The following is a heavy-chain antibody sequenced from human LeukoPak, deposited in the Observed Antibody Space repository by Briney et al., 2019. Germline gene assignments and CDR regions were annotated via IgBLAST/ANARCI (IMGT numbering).Heavy chain of an antibody. D-gene: IGHD6-19*01. CDR1: GYTFTSYY. CDR2: INPSGGST. Sequence: ASVKVSCKASGYTFTSYYMHWVRQAPGQGLEWMGIINPSGGSTSYAQKFQGRVTMTRDTSTSTAYMEPSSLTSEDTAVYYCARRYISGWDNYYGMDVWGQGTTVTVSS. CDR3: ARRYISGWDNYYGMDV. J-gene: IGHJ6*02. V-gene: IGHV1-46*01.